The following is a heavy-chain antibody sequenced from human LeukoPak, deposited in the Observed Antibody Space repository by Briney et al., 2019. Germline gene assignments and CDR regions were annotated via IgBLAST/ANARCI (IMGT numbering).Heavy chain of an antibody. Sequence: PGGSLRLSCAASGFTFSSHAMSWVRQAPGKGLEWVSAISGSGGSTYYADSVKGRFTISRDNSKNTLYLQMNRLRAEHTAVYYCAKDNDPPGIYYYYGMDVWGQGTTVTVSS. J-gene: IGHJ6*02. CDR1: GFTFSSHA. D-gene: IGHD3-10*01. CDR3: AKDNDPPGIYYYYGMDV. CDR2: ISGSGGST. V-gene: IGHV3-23*01.